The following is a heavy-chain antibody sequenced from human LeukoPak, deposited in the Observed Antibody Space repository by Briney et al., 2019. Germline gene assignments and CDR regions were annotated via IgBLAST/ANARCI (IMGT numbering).Heavy chain of an antibody. CDR2: IKQDGSVQ. V-gene: IGHV3-7*01. CDR1: KFTFSSYW. J-gene: IGHJ5*02. Sequence: PGGSLRLSCAASKFTFSSYWMSWVRRAPGKGLEWVANIKQDGSVQFYMDSLKGRFSVSRDNAKNSLYLQMNGLRVEDTAVYYCTRLQIAVAGPNWFDPWGQGTLVTVSS. D-gene: IGHD6-19*01. CDR3: TRLQIAVAGPNWFDP.